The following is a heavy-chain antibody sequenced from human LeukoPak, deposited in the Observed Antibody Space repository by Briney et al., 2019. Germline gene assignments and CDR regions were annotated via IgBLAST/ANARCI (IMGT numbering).Heavy chain of an antibody. CDR3: ARDYAMVRGVIIGTHYFDY. CDR2: ISWNSGSI. Sequence: GGSLRLSCAASGFTFDDYAMHWVRQAPGKGLEWVSVISWNSGSIGYADSVKGRFTISRDNAKNSLYLQMNSLRAEDTAVYYCARDYAMVRGVIIGTHYFDYWGQGTLVTVSS. V-gene: IGHV3-9*01. CDR1: GFTFDDYA. J-gene: IGHJ4*02. D-gene: IGHD3-10*01.